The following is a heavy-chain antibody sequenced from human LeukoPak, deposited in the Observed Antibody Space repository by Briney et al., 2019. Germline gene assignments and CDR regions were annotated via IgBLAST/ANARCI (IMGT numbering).Heavy chain of an antibody. CDR3: AIGSWNGFDY. Sequence: GGSLRLSCAASGFTFTSYAMSWVREAPGEGLEWVSVISGSGGSTYYADSVKGRFTISRDNSKNTLYLQMNSLRAEDTAVYYCAIGSWNGFDYWGQGTLVTVSS. J-gene: IGHJ4*02. D-gene: IGHD1-1*01. V-gene: IGHV3-23*01. CDR1: GFTFTSYA. CDR2: ISGSGGST.